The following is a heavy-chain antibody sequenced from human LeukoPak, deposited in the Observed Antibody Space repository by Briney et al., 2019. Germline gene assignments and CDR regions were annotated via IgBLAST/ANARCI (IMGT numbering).Heavy chain of an antibody. V-gene: IGHV3-48*03. CDR1: GFTFSHYE. CDR3: AREDCSSTSCYDPSVSDY. D-gene: IGHD2-2*01. J-gene: IGHJ4*02. Sequence: GGSLRLSCEASGFTFSHYEMNWVRQAPGKGLEWVSYISSSGYTIYYADSVKGRFTISRDNAKNSLYLQMNSLRAEDTAVYYCAREDCSSTSCYDPSVSDYWGQGTLVTVSS. CDR2: ISSSGYTI.